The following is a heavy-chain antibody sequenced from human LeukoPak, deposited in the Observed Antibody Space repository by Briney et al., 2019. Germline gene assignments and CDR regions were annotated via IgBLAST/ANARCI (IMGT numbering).Heavy chain of an antibody. J-gene: IGHJ4*02. CDR1: GFTFSSYA. D-gene: IGHD3-3*01. CDR2: ISYDGSNK. Sequence: GRSLRLSCAASGFTFSSYAMYWVRQAPGKGLEWVAVISYDGSNKYYADSVKGRFTISRDNSKNTLYLQMNSLRTEDTAVYYCAKALKRFGDADYWGQGTLVTVSS. CDR3: AKALKRFGDADY. V-gene: IGHV3-30-3*01.